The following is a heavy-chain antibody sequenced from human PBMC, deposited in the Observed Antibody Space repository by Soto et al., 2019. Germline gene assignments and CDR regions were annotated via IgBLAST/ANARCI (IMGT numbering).Heavy chain of an antibody. D-gene: IGHD2-15*01. CDR3: ARVDAGYCSGGSCYTFDY. CDR2: INHSGST. Sequence: SETLSLTCAVYGGSFSGYYWSWIRQPPGKGLEWIGEINHSGSTNYNPSLKSRVTISVDTSKNQFSLKLSSVTAADTAVYYCARVDAGYCSGGSCYTFDYCRQGTLVTVSS. J-gene: IGHJ4*02. CDR1: GGSFSGYY. V-gene: IGHV4-34*01.